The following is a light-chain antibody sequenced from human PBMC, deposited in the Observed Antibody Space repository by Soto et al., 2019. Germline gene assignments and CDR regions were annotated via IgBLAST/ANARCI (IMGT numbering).Light chain of an antibody. J-gene: IGLJ1*01. V-gene: IGLV3-21*02. Sequence: SYELTQPPSESVAPGQTARITCGGNNIGTRTVHWYQQKPGQAPVLVVHDDSDRPSGIPERFSGFNSGNTATLTISRVEAGDEADYFCQVWDSSSDHYVFGTGTNVTVL. CDR1: NIGTRT. CDR3: QVWDSSSDHYV. CDR2: DDS.